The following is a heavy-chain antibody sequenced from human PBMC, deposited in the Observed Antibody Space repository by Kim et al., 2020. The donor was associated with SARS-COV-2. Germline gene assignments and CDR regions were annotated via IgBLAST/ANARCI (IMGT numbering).Heavy chain of an antibody. V-gene: IGHV4-31*03. D-gene: IGHD2-21*01. Sequence: SETLSLTCNVSGGSISSGGYSWTWIRQHPGKGLEWIGSIFYTGNPNYTPSLESRLTISVDTSKNLFPLKLISATAADTAIYYCARRNNVMRATDCFDSLG. CDR3: ARRNNVMRATDCFDS. CDR2: IFYTGNP. CDR1: GGSISSGGYS. J-gene: IGHJ4*01.